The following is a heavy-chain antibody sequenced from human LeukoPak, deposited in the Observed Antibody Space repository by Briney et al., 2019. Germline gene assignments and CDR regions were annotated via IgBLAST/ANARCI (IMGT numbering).Heavy chain of an antibody. J-gene: IGHJ6*03. D-gene: IGHD3-16*02. Sequence: SETLSLTCAVYGVSFSGYYWSWIRQPPGKGLEWIGEINHSGSTNYNPSLKSRVTISVDTSKNQFSLKLSSVTAADTAVYYCARHGYDYVWGSYRNYYYYMDVWGKGTTVTISS. V-gene: IGHV4-34*01. CDR1: GVSFSGYY. CDR2: INHSGST. CDR3: ARHGYDYVWGSYRNYYYYMDV.